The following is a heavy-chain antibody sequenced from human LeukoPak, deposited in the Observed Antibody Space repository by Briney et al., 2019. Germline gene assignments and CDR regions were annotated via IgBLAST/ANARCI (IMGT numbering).Heavy chain of an antibody. CDR3: AKDQGYCSSTSCYADY. V-gene: IGHV3-23*01. Sequence: SGGSLRLSCAASGFTFNSYAMSWVRQAPGKGLEWVSAISGSGGDTYYADSVKGRFTISRDNSKNTLYLQMNSLRAEDTAVYYCAKDQGYCSSTSCYADYWGQGTLVTVSS. CDR2: ISGSGGDT. J-gene: IGHJ4*02. D-gene: IGHD2-2*01. CDR1: GFTFNSYA.